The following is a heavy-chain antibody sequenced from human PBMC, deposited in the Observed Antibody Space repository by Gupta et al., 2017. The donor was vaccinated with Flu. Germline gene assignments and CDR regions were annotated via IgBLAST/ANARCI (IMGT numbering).Heavy chain of an antibody. CDR2: IKQDGSEK. D-gene: IGHD2-15*01. CDR3: ARSGGGNVFDY. V-gene: IGHV3-7*01. Sequence: VRQAPGKGLEWVANIKQDGSEKYYVDSVKGRFTVSRDNAKNSLYLQMNSLRAEDTAVYYCARSGGGNVFDYWGQGTLVTVSS. J-gene: IGHJ4*02.